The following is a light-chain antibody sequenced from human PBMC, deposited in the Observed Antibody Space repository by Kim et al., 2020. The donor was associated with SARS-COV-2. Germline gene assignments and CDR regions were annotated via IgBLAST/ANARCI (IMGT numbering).Light chain of an antibody. V-gene: IGLV7-43*01. J-gene: IGLJ2*01. CDR2: STS. CDR3: LLYYGGAVV. Sequence: PGGKVTLTGAYSSGAVTSGYYPNWFQQNPGQAPRALIYSTSNKRSWTPARFSGSLLGGKAALTLSGVQPEDEAEYYCLLYYGGAVVFGGGTQLTVL. CDR1: SGAVTSGYY.